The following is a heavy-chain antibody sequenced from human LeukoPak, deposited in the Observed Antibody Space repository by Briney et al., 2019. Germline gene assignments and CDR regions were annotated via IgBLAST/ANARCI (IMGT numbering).Heavy chain of an antibody. CDR2: IYPGDSDT. CDR3: ARRGVNSGYFDQ. Sequence: GESLQISCKGSGYSFTTYWIGCVRPMPGKDLEWMGIIYPGDSDTKYNPAFQGQVTMSADKSISTAYLLWSSLKASDTAMYYCARRGVNSGYFDQWGQGTLVTVSS. J-gene: IGHJ4*02. CDR1: GYSFTTYW. D-gene: IGHD1-26*01. V-gene: IGHV5-51*01.